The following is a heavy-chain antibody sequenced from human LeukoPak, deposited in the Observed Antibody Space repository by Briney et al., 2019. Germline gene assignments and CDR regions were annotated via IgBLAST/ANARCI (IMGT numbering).Heavy chain of an antibody. CDR2: ISSSGSTI. J-gene: IGHJ3*02. Sequence: PGGSLRLSCAASGFTFSSYNMNWVRQAPGKGLEWVSYISSSGSTIYYADSVKGRFTISRDNAKNSLSLQMNSLRAEDTAVYYCARHPAGSWKGNAFDIWGQGTMVTVSS. V-gene: IGHV3-48*01. D-gene: IGHD1-26*01. CDR1: GFTFSSYN. CDR3: ARHPAGSWKGNAFDI.